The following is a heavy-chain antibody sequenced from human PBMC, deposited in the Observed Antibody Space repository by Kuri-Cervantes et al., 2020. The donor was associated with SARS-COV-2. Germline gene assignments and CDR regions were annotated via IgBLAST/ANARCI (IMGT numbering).Heavy chain of an antibody. CDR2: IYYSGST. CDR1: GDSISSYY. V-gene: IGHV4-59*01. J-gene: IGHJ6*02. D-gene: IGHD5-18*01. CDR3: ARDRIQLWYYGMDV. Sequence: SETLSLTCIVSGDSISSYYWSWIRQPPGKGLEWIGYIYYSGSTNYNPSLKSRVTISVDTSKNQFSLKLSSVTAADTAVYYCARDRIQLWYYGMDVWGQGTTVTVSS.